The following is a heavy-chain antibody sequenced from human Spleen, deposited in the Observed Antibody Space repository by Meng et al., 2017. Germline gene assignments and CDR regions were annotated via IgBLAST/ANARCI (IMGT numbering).Heavy chain of an antibody. D-gene: IGHD2-2*01. CDR3: TRDGYSDCSRTSCFDY. Sequence: QVQLVQSGAEVKKAGASVKVSCKASGYTLTSYAINWLRQAPGQGLEWMGWISTNTGNPTYAQGFTGRLVLSLDTSVSTAYLQISGLKADDTAVYYCTRDGYSDCSRTSCFDYWGQGTLVTVSS. J-gene: IGHJ4*02. CDR1: GYTLTSYA. CDR2: ISTNTGNP. V-gene: IGHV7-4-1*02.